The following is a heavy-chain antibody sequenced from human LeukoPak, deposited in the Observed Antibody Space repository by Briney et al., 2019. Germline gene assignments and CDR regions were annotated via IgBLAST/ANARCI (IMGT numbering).Heavy chain of an antibody. J-gene: IGHJ5*02. CDR3: ARSYDILSAGNWFDP. CDR2: INSDGSST. CDR1: GFTFSSYW. Sequence: GGSLRFSCAASGFTFSSYWMHWVRQAPGKGLVWVSRINSDGSSTSYADSVKGRFTISRDNAKNTLYLQMNSLRAEDTAVYYCARSYDILSAGNWFDPWGQGTLVTVSS. D-gene: IGHD3-9*01. V-gene: IGHV3-74*01.